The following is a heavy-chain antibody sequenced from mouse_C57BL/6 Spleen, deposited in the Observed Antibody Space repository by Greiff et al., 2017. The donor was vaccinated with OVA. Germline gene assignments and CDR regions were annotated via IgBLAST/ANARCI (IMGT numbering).Heavy chain of an antibody. J-gene: IGHJ4*01. CDR2: IYPSDSET. Sequence: VQLQQPGAELVRPGSSVKLSCKASGYTFTSYWMDWVKQRPGQGLEWIGNIYPSDSETHYNQKFKDKATLTVDKSSSTAYMQLSSLTSEDSAVYYCAITGAYYYAMDYWGQGTSVTVSS. CDR3: AITGAYYYAMDY. CDR1: GYTFTSYW. D-gene: IGHD4-1*01. V-gene: IGHV1-61*01.